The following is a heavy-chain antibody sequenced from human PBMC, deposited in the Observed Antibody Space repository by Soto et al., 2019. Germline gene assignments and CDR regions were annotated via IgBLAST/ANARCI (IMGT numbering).Heavy chain of an antibody. CDR3: TKDRYCSSTSCYAGYY. CDR2: ISGSGGST. V-gene: IGHV3-23*01. J-gene: IGHJ4*02. CDR1: GFPFSSYA. D-gene: IGHD2-2*01. Sequence: GGSLRLSCAAPGFPFSSYAMSWVRQAPGKGLEWVSGISGSGGSTSVADSVKGRFTISRDNSKNTLYLQMNSLRAEDTAVYYCTKDRYCSSTSCYAGYYWGQGTLVTVSS.